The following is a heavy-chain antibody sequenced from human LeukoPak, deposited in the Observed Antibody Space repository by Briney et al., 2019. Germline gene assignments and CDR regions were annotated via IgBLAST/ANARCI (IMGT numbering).Heavy chain of an antibody. CDR3: ARGIRYCSGGSCYSGYFDY. CDR2: ISSSGSTI. D-gene: IGHD2-15*01. J-gene: IGHJ4*02. Sequence: PGGSLRLSCAASGFTFSSYEMNWVRQAPGKGLEWVSYISSSGSTIYYADSVKGRLTISRDNAKNSLYLQMNSLRAEDTAVYYCARGIRYCSGGSCYSGYFDYWGQGTLVTVSS. CDR1: GFTFSSYE. V-gene: IGHV3-48*03.